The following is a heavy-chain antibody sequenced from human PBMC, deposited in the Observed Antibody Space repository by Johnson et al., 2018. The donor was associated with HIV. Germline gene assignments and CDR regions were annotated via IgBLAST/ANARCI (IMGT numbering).Heavy chain of an antibody. CDR2: ISWNSGSI. Sequence: VQLVESGGGLVQPGRSLRLSCAASGFTFDDYAMHWVRQAPGKGLAWVSGISWNSGSIGYAGSVKGRFTISRANAKNSLSLQMNSLKTEDTAVYFCTTRTWSDAFDIWGRGTMVTVSS. J-gene: IGHJ3*02. CDR1: GFTFDDYA. D-gene: IGHD1-1*01. CDR3: TTRTWSDAFDI. V-gene: IGHV3-9*01.